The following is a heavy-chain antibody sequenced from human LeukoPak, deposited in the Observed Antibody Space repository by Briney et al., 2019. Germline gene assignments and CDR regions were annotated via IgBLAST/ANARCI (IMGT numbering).Heavy chain of an antibody. CDR3: ARVGGGYFDY. V-gene: IGHV3-21*01. CDR1: GFTFSTYS. CDR2: ISSGGTYI. Sequence: GGSLRLSCAASGFTFSTYSMNWVRQAPGKGLEWVSSISSGGTYIYYADSVKGRFTTSRDNAKNSLYLQMNSLRAEDTAVYYCARVGGGYFDYWGQGTLVTVSS. D-gene: IGHD3-16*01. J-gene: IGHJ4*02.